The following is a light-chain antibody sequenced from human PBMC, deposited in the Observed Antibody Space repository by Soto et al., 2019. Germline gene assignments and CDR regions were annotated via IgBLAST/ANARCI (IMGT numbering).Light chain of an antibody. V-gene: IGLV2-14*01. J-gene: IGLJ1*01. CDR2: EVF. Sequence: QSALTQPASVSGSPGQSITIPCTGTNSDVGGYNYVSWYQHHPGKAPKLMIYEVFKRPSGVSSRFSGSKSGSTASLTISGLQAEDEADYYCSSYTTTNTLYVFGTGTKLTVL. CDR3: SSYTTTNTLYV. CDR1: NSDVGGYNY.